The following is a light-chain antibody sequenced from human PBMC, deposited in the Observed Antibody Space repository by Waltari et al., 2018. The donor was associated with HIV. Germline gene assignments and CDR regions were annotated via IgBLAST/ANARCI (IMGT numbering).Light chain of an antibody. J-gene: IGLJ3*02. CDR1: SSDVGGYNY. CDR3: SSYTSSSTWV. V-gene: IGLV2-14*01. Sequence: TQPASVSGSPGQSITISCTGTSSDVGGYNYVSWYQQHPGKAPKLMIYDVSKRPSGVSNRFSGSKSGNTASLTISGLQAEDEADYYCSSYTSSSTWVFGGGTKLTVL. CDR2: DVS.